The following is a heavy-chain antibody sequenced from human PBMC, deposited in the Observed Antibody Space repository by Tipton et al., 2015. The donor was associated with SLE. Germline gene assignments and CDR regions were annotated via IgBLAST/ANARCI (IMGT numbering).Heavy chain of an antibody. V-gene: IGHV4-39*01. CDR2: ITNNGNT. J-gene: IGHJ5*02. Sequence: TLSLTCSVSGGSISGTNYYWDWIRQPPGKGPEWIGRITNNGNTYYIPSLQSRVTMSVDTSKNHFSLKLSSVTAADTAVYYCARHDTNYGRNWFAPWGQGTLVTVSS. D-gene: IGHD2-8*01. CDR3: ARHDTNYGRNWFAP. CDR1: GGSISGTNYY.